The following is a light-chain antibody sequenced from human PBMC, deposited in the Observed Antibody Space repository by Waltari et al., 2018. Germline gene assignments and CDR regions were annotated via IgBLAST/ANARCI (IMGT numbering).Light chain of an antibody. CDR2: ASS. V-gene: IGKV3-20*01. J-gene: IGKJ1*01. CDR3: QNHERLPAV. Sequence: IVLTQSPGTLSLSPGERATLSCRASQSISRYLAWYQQKPGQAPRLLIYASSSRATGIPDRFSGSGSGTDFSLTISRLEPEDFAVYFCQNHERLPAVFGQGTKVESK. CDR1: QSISRY.